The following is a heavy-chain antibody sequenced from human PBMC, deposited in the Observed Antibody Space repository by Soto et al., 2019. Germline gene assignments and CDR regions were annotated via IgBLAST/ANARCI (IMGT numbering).Heavy chain of an antibody. V-gene: IGHV4-39*01. CDR3: ARHTGYCSGTSRFCWFAP. Sequence: SETLSLTCTVSGGSISSSSYYWGWIRQPPGKGLEWIGSVYYSGNPYYNPSLKSRVTISVDTSKNQFSLRLSSVTAADTAVYYCARHTGYCSGTSRFCWFAPWGQGPLVTVSS. J-gene: IGHJ5*02. D-gene: IGHD2-2*03. CDR1: GGSISSSSYY. CDR2: VYYSGNP.